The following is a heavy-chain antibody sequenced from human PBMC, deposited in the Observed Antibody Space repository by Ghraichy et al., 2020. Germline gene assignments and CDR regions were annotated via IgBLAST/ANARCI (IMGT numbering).Heavy chain of an antibody. CDR2: INHSGST. CDR3: ARGYSGSSSHFDY. D-gene: IGHD6-6*01. Sequence: SETLSLTCAVYGGSFSGYYWSWIRQPPGKGLEWIGEINHSGSTNYNPSLKSRVTISVDTSKNQFSLKLSSVTAADTAVYYCARGYSGSSSHFDYWGQGTLVTVSS. V-gene: IGHV4-34*01. J-gene: IGHJ4*02. CDR1: GGSFSGYY.